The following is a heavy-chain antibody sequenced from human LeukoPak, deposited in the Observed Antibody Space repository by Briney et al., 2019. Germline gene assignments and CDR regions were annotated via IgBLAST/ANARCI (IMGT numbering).Heavy chain of an antibody. D-gene: IGHD1-26*01. CDR2: ISGSGGST. J-gene: IGHJ5*02. Sequence: GSLRLSCAASGFTVSSNYMSWVRQAPGKGLEWVSVISGSGGSTYYADSVKGRFTISRDNSKNTLYLQMNSLRAEDTAVYYCARAYIMGATRWFDPWGQGTLVTVSS. V-gene: IGHV3-23*01. CDR3: ARAYIMGATRWFDP. CDR1: GFTVSSNY.